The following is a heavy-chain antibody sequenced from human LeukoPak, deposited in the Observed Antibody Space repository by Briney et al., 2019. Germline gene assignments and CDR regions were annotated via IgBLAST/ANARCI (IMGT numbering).Heavy chain of an antibody. J-gene: IGHJ3*02. V-gene: IGHV4-59*01. D-gene: IGHD3-22*01. CDR2: IYYSGST. CDR1: GGSISSYY. CDR3: ARDTYYYDSSGYFSIDAFDI. Sequence: SETLCLTCTVSGGSISSYYWSWIRQPPGKGLDWIGYIYYSGSTNYNPSLKSRVTISVDTSKNQFSLKLSSVTAADTAVYYCARDTYYYDSSGYFSIDAFDIWGQGTMVTVSS.